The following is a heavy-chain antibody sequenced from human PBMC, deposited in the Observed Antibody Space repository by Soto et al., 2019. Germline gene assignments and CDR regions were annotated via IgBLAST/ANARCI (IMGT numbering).Heavy chain of an antibody. D-gene: IGHD6-19*01. CDR1: GFTFSTYG. Sequence: QVQLVESGGGVVQPGKSLTLSCVVSGFTFSTYGMHWVRQAPGKGLEWVALISYDGTKRYYAASVKGRVTISRDNSKNTMYLEMNSLRADDTAVYYCAKAPIAVAGSDLHYRGQGTLVIASS. CDR2: ISYDGTKR. CDR3: AKAPIAVAGSDLHY. J-gene: IGHJ4*02. V-gene: IGHV3-30*18.